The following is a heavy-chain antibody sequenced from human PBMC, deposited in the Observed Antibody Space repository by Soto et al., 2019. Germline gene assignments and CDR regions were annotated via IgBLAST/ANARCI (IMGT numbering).Heavy chain of an antibody. V-gene: IGHV3-7*05. CDR3: ARGAMAGNEVPGD. CDR2: INLDGSEK. Sequence: EGQLVEAGGGLVQPGGSLRLSCQVSGFTFRSYWMTWVRRAPGKGLEWVANINLDGSEKYYVDAVKGRFTISRDNANNSLNLDLRDMRANDTAVYYCARGAMAGNEVPGDWGQGTLVTVSS. D-gene: IGHD1-1*01. J-gene: IGHJ1*01. CDR1: GFTFRSYW.